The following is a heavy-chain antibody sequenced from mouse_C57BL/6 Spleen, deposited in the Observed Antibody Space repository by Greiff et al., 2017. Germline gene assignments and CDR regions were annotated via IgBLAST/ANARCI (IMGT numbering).Heavy chain of an antibody. CDR1: GYTFTDYY. J-gene: IGHJ2*01. CDR3: ARWGELLDY. D-gene: IGHD2-1*01. Sequence: VKLMESGAELVRPGASVKLSCKASGYTFTDYYINWVKQRPGQGLEWIARIYPGSGNTYYNEKFKGKATLTAEKSSSTAYMQLSSLTSEDSAVYFCARWGELLDYWGQGTTLTVSS. CDR2: IYPGSGNT. V-gene: IGHV1-76*01.